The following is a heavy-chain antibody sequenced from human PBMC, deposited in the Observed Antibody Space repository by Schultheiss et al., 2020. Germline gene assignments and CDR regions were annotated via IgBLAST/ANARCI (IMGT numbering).Heavy chain of an antibody. CDR1: GFTFSSYE. D-gene: IGHD3-9*01. CDR2: ISSSGSTI. V-gene: IGHV3-48*03. Sequence: GESLKISCTASGFTFSSYELNWVRQAPGKGLEWVSYISSSGSTIYSADSVKGRFTISRDNAKNSLYLQMNSLRAEDTAVYYCARDGIGFYYDILPRSFYYYYGMDVWGQGTTVTTSS. CDR3: ARDGIGFYYDILPRSFYYYYGMDV. J-gene: IGHJ6*02.